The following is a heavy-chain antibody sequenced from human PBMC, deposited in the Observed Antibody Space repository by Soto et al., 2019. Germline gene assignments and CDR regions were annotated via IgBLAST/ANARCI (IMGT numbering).Heavy chain of an antibody. CDR2: ISAYNGNT. D-gene: IGHD4-4*01. V-gene: IGHV1-18*01. CDR1: GYTFTSYG. CDR3: ARDVPLTVTTNYYYYYMDV. J-gene: IGHJ6*03. Sequence: GASVKVSCKASGYTFTSYGISWVRQAPGQGLEWMGWISAYNGNTNYAQKLQGRVTMTTDTSTSTAYMELRSLRSDDTAVYYCARDVPLTVTTNYYYYYMDVWGKGTTVTVSS.